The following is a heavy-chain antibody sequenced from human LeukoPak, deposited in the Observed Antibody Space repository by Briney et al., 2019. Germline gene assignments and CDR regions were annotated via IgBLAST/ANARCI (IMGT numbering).Heavy chain of an antibody. CDR1: GFTFSSYA. CDR2: ISGSGDST. Sequence: PGGSLRLSCAASGFTFSSYAMSWVRQAPGKGLEWVSAISGSGDSTYYADSVKGRFTISRDNSKNTLYLQMNSLRAEDTAVYYCAKVNYYGSGPMDVWGQGTTVTVSS. J-gene: IGHJ6*02. CDR3: AKVNYYGSGPMDV. D-gene: IGHD3-10*01. V-gene: IGHV3-23*01.